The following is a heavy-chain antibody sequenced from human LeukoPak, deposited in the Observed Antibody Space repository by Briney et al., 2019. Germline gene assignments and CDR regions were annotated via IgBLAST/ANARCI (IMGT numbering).Heavy chain of an antibody. CDR3: AKWVTKYCSSTSCYTGDY. J-gene: IGHJ4*02. Sequence: GVSLRLSCAASGFTFSSYGMHWVRQAPGEGLEWVAVISYDGSNKYYADSVKGRFTISRDNSKNTLYLQMNSLRAEDTAVYYCAKWVTKYCSSTSCYTGDYWGQGTLATVSS. CDR1: GFTFSSYG. D-gene: IGHD2-2*02. V-gene: IGHV3-30*18. CDR2: ISYDGSNK.